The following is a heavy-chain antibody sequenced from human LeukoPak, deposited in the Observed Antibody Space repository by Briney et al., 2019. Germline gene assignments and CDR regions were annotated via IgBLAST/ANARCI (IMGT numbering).Heavy chain of an antibody. J-gene: IGHJ6*02. Sequence: GGSLRLSCAASGFTFSSYEMNWVRQAPGKGLEWVALISYDGSNKYYADSVKGRFTISRDNSKNTLYLQMSSLRAEDTAVYYCARHPKIYYYYGMDVWGQGTTVTVSS. V-gene: IGHV3-30*04. CDR3: ARHPKIYYYYGMDV. CDR2: ISYDGSNK. CDR1: GFTFSSYE.